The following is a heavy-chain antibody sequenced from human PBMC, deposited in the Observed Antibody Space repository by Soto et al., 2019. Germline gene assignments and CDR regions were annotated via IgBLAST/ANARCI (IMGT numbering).Heavy chain of an antibody. CDR3: ARDGLSMYSSGWSFDY. J-gene: IGHJ4*02. V-gene: IGHV3-33*01. D-gene: IGHD6-19*01. CDR2: IWYDGSNK. Sequence: GGSLRLSCAASGFTFSSYGMHWVRQAPGKGLEWVAVIWYDGSNKYYADSVKGRFTISRDNSKNTLYLQMNSLRAEDTAVYYCARDGLSMYSSGWSFDYWAQGTLVTVSS. CDR1: GFTFSSYG.